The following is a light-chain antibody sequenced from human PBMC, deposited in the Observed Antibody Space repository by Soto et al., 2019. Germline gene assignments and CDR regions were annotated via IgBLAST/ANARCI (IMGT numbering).Light chain of an antibody. V-gene: IGLV2-14*01. CDR2: DIN. CDR3: VSYTTSASYV. J-gene: IGLJ1*01. Sequence: QSALTQPASVSGSPGQSITISCTGTSSDVGNYIFVSWYRQHPGKAPKLMIYDINNRPSGVSNRCSGSKSGNTASLTISGLQAEDEADYYCVSYTTSASYVFGNGTKVTVL. CDR1: SSDVGNYIF.